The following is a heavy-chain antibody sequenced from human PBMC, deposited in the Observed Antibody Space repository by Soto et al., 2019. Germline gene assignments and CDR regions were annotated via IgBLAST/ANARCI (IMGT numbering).Heavy chain of an antibody. CDR2: IYYSGST. V-gene: IGHV4-39*01. CDR3: ARSIQYYYGSGSYPSGVDY. Sequence: ETLSLTCTVSGGSISSSSYYWGWIRQPPGKGLEWIGSIYYSGSTYYNPSLKSRVTISVDTSKNQFSLKLSSVTAADTAVYYCARSIQYYYGSGSYPSGVDYWGQGTLVTVSS. CDR1: GGSISSSSYY. D-gene: IGHD3-10*01. J-gene: IGHJ4*02.